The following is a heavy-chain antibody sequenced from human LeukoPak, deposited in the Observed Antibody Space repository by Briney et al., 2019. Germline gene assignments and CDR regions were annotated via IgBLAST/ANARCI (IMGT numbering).Heavy chain of an antibody. CDR1: GGSISSYY. Sequence: SETLSLTCTVSGGSISSYYWSWIRQPPGKGLEWIGEINHSGSTNYNPSLKSRVTISVDTSKNQFSLKLSSVTAADRAVYYCARGRSAYDSSDYYYGNWGQGTLVTVSS. D-gene: IGHD3-22*01. CDR2: INHSGST. V-gene: IGHV4-34*01. CDR3: ARGRSAYDSSDYYYGN. J-gene: IGHJ4*02.